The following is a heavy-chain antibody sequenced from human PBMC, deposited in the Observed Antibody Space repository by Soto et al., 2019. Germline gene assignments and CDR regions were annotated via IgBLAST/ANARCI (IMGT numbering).Heavy chain of an antibody. J-gene: IGHJ6*02. CDR3: ARDRGSFSSGWLKYYYYYGMDV. Sequence: SETLSLTCTVSGGSISSGGYYWSWIRQHPGKGLEWIGYIYYSGSTYYNPSLKSRVTISVDTSKNQFSLKLSSVTAADTAVYYCARDRGSFSSGWLKYYYYYGMDVWGQGTTVTVSS. CDR1: GGSISSGGYY. D-gene: IGHD6-19*01. CDR2: IYYSGST. V-gene: IGHV4-31*03.